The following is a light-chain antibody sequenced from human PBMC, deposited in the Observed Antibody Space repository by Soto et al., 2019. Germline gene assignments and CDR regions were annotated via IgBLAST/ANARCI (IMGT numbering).Light chain of an antibody. CDR1: SGSVSSRYY. Sequence: QTVVTQEASLSVSPGGTVTLTCGFTSGSVSSRYYPSCYRQDPGHTPRTLIYSGDMRSSGVPDRFSGSILGSKAALTITGAQADDESAYYCVLYMKGDIRVFGGGTKVTVL. CDR3: VLYMKGDIRV. CDR2: SGD. J-gene: IGLJ2*01. V-gene: IGLV8-61*01.